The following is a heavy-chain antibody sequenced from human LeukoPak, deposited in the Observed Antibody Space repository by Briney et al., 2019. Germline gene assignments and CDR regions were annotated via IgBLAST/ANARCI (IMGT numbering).Heavy chain of an antibody. CDR3: ARLSSGYYLYYFDY. D-gene: IGHD6-19*01. J-gene: IGHJ4*02. V-gene: IGHV4-59*01. CDR1: GVSISNTY. CDR2: IYYSGST. Sequence: SETLSLTCTVSGVSISNTYWSWIRQPPGKGLEWIGYIYYSGSTDYNPSLRSRVTISVDMSKNQFSLKLSSVTAADTAVYYCARLSSGYYLYYFDYWGQGTLVTVSS.